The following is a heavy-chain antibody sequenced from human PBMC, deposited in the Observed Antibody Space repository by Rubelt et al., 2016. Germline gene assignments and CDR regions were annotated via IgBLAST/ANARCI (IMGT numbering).Heavy chain of an antibody. V-gene: IGHV3-15*01. D-gene: IGHD3-22*01. CDR2: IKSKTDGGTT. J-gene: IGHJ5*02. CDR3: TTDRYYYDSSGFPWFDP. Sequence: SLRLSCAASGFTFSNAWMSWVRQAPGKGLEWVGRIKSKTDGGTTDYAAPVKGRFTISRDDSKNTLYLQMNSLKTEDTAVYYCTTDRYYYDSSGFPWFDPWGRGTLVTVSS. CDR1: GFTFSNAW.